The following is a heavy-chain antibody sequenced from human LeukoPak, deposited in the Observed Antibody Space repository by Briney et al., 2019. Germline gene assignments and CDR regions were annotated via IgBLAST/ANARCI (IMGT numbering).Heavy chain of an antibody. Sequence: GGSLRLSCETAGFTFSSYVMHWVRRTPGKGLVWVSRISHDGIISYADSVKGRFTISRDNAKNTLTLQMNSLRAEDTAVYYCARGVAAADTDFDYWGQGTLVTVSS. CDR2: ISHDGII. D-gene: IGHD6-13*01. V-gene: IGHV3-74*01. J-gene: IGHJ4*02. CDR1: GFTFSSYV. CDR3: ARGVAAADTDFDY.